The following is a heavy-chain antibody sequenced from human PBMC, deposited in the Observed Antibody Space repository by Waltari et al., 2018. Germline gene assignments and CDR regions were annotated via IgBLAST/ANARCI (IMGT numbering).Heavy chain of an antibody. CDR2: INPNSGDT. CDR1: GYTFTGYY. Sequence: QVQLVQSGAEVKKPGASVKVSCKASGYTFTGYYIHWVRQAPGQGLEWMGWINPNSGDTNYAQKFQGRVTMTRDTSINTAYMELSRLRSDDTALYYCARRVVNRFDPWGQGTLVTVSS. V-gene: IGHV1-2*02. CDR3: ARRVVNRFDP. J-gene: IGHJ5*02. D-gene: IGHD2-2*01.